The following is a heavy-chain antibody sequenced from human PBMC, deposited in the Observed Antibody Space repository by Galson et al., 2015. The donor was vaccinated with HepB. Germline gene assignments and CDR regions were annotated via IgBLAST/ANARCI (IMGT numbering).Heavy chain of an antibody. Sequence: SVKVSCKASGYSFSNYGISWVRQAPGQGLEWLGWINPNRGGTKYAQKFQGRVTMTSDRSITTGYMELSSLESDDTAVYYCAKERAFGSGTSDWGQGTQVTVSS. J-gene: IGHJ4*02. CDR3: AKERAFGSGTSD. CDR2: INPNRGGT. V-gene: IGHV1-2*02. D-gene: IGHD3-10*01. CDR1: GYSFSNYG.